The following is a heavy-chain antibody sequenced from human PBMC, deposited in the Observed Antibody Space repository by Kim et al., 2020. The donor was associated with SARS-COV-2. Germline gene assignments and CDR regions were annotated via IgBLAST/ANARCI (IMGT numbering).Heavy chain of an antibody. J-gene: IGHJ4*02. V-gene: IGHV1-24*01. D-gene: IGHD3-10*01. Sequence: TIYAQKFQGRVTMTEDTSTDTAYMELSSLRSEDTAVYYCATILWFGEFGYWGQGTLVTVSS. CDR2: T. CDR3: ATILWFGEFGY.